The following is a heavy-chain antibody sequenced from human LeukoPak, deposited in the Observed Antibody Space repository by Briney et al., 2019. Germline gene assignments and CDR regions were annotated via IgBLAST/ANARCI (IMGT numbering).Heavy chain of an antibody. Sequence: PSETLSLTCTVSGGSISSYYWSWIRQPPGKGLEWIGYIYYSGSTNYNPSLKSRVTISVDTSKNQFSLKLSSVTAADTAVYYCARGDLRFLEWLFDYWGQGTLVTVSS. V-gene: IGHV4-59*01. CDR3: ARGDLRFLEWLFDY. D-gene: IGHD3-3*01. CDR1: GGSISSYY. J-gene: IGHJ4*02. CDR2: IYYSGST.